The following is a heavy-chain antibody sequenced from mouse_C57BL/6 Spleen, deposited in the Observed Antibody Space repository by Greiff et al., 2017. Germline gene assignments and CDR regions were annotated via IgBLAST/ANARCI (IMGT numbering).Heavy chain of an antibody. CDR2: IYPGDGDT. CDR3: ASDITTVVADWYFDV. D-gene: IGHD1-1*01. Sequence: QVQLQQSGPELVKPGASVKISCKASGYAFSSSWMNWVKQRPGKGLEWIGRIYPGDGDTNYNGKFKGKATLTADKSSSTAYMQLSSLTSEDSAVYCCASDITTVVADWYFDVWGTGTTVTVSS. CDR1: GYAFSSSW. J-gene: IGHJ1*03. V-gene: IGHV1-82*01.